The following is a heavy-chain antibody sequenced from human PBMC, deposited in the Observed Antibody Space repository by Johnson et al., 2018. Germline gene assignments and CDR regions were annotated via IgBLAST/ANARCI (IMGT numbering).Heavy chain of an antibody. CDR3: AIAVSPTGFDI. CDR2: IYPGDSDT. J-gene: IGHJ3*02. CDR1: GYSFARYW. Sequence: VQLVQSGAEVKKPGESLKISCKGSGYSFARYWIGWVRPMPGRGLAWMGLIYPGDSDTRYSPSFQGQVTISADKSISTAHLHWSSLKAPDTAMYYCAIAVSPTGFDIWGQGTKVTVSS. D-gene: IGHD3-9*01. V-gene: IGHV5-51*01.